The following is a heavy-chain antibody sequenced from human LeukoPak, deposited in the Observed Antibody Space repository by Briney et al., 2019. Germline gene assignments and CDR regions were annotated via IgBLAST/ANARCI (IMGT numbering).Heavy chain of an antibody. V-gene: IGHV1-24*01. CDR3: ATDRAVRGRQGYYYYMDV. Sequence: ASVKVSCKVSGYTLTELSMHWVRQAPGKGLEWMGGFDPEDGETIYAQKFQGRVTMTEDTSTDTAYMKLSSLRSEDTAVYYCATDRAVRGRQGYYYYMDVWGKGTTVTISS. CDR2: FDPEDGET. J-gene: IGHJ6*03. CDR1: GYTLTELS. D-gene: IGHD3-10*01.